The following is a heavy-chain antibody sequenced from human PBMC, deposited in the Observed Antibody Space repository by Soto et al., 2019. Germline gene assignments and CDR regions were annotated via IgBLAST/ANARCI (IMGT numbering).Heavy chain of an antibody. V-gene: IGHV3-11*01. D-gene: IGHD6-25*01. Sequence: ESGGGLVKPGGSLRLSCAASGFTFSDHYMTWIRQAPGKGPEWVSYISGGGSTTSYADSVKGRFTISRDNAKNSLYLQMNSLTVEDTAVYYCSREPRLADNWGQGTLVTVSS. CDR1: GFTFSDHY. CDR3: SREPRLADN. CDR2: ISGGGSTT. J-gene: IGHJ4*02.